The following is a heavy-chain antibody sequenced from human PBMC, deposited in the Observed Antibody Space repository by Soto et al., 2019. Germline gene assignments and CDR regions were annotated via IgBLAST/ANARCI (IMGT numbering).Heavy chain of an antibody. J-gene: IGHJ4*02. D-gene: IGHD5-12*01. V-gene: IGHV4-59*01. CDR1: GDSITDYY. CDR3: ARYSVATIRFFDY. CDR2: IHHTGTA. Sequence: QMQLQESGPGLVKPSETLSLTCTVSGDSITDYYWSWIRESPGKGLEWIAYIHHTGTANYNPSLKSRVTISVDTSKSQFSLRLSSVTAADTAVYFCARYSVATIRFFDYWGQGTLVTVSS.